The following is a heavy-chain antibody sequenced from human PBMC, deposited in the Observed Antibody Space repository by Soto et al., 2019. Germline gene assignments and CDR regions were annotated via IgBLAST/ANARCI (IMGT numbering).Heavy chain of an antibody. J-gene: IGHJ6*03. CDR1: GFTFSSYS. D-gene: IGHD2-2*01. CDR2: ISSSSSYI. V-gene: IGHV3-21*01. CDR3: ARSDCSSTSCYAYYYYYYYMDV. Sequence: GGSLRLSCAASGFTFSSYSMNWVRQAPGKGLEWVSSISSSSSYIYYADSVKGRFTISRDNAKNSLYLQMNSLRAEDTVVYYCARSDCSSTSCYAYYYYYYYMDVWGKGTTVTVS.